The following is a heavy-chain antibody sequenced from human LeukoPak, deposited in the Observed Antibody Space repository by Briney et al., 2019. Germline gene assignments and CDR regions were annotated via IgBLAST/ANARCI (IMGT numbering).Heavy chain of an antibody. CDR2: IGTAGDT. Sequence: PGGSLRLSCAASGFTSSSYDMHWVRQATGKGLEWVSAIGTAGDTYYPGSVKGRFTISRENAKNSLYLQMNSLRAGDTAVYCCARGRDSGDCSSTSCFEFDYWGQGTLVTVSS. CDR1: GFTSSSYD. CDR3: ARGRDSGDCSSTSCFEFDY. J-gene: IGHJ4*02. V-gene: IGHV3-13*01. D-gene: IGHD2-2*01.